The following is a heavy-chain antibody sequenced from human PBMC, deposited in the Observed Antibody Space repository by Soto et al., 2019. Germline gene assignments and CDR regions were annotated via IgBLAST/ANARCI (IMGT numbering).Heavy chain of an antibody. CDR2: ISTHNGDT. J-gene: IGHJ3*02. V-gene: IGHV1-18*01. CDR1: GYTFTNYG. Sequence: QVQLVQSGAEVKKPGASVKVSCKASGYTFTNYGINWVRQAPGQGLEWMGWISTHNGDTNYAQNLQGRVTMTTDTSTSTAYMDLRGLRSDDTAFYFCAREPSTICSGFCVSDIWGQGTMVTVSS. CDR3: AREPSTICSGFCVSDI. D-gene: IGHD2-2*01.